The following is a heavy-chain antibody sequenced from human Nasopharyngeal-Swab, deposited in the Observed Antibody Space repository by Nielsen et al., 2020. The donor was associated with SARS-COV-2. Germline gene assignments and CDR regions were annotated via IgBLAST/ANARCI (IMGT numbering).Heavy chain of an antibody. J-gene: IGHJ3*02. Sequence: GASLKISCAASGFTFSSYAMGWVRQAPGKGLEWVSAISGSGGSTYYADSVKGRFTISRDNSKNTLYLQMNSLRAEDTAVYYCAKEASNPVMVYAARVESDDAFDIWGQGTMVTVSS. V-gene: IGHV3-23*01. CDR2: ISGSGGST. CDR3: AKEASNPVMVYAARVESDDAFDI. D-gene: IGHD2-8*01. CDR1: GFTFSSYA.